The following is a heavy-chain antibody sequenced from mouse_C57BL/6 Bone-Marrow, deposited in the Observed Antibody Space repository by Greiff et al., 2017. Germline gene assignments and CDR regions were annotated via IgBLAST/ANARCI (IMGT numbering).Heavy chain of an antibody. CDR1: GFTFSDYG. J-gene: IGHJ1*03. Sequence: EVKLMESGGGLVKPGGSLKLSCAASGFTFSDYGMHWVRQAPEKGLEWVAYISSGSSTIYYADTVKGRFTISRDNAKNTLFLQMTSLRSEDTAMYCCATDYYGSPHWYFDVWGTGTTVTVSS. V-gene: IGHV5-17*01. CDR3: ATDYYGSPHWYFDV. D-gene: IGHD1-1*01. CDR2: ISSGSSTI.